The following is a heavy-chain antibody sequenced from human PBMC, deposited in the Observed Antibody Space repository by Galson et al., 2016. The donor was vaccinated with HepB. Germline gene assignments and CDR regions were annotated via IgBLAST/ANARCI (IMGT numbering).Heavy chain of an antibody. V-gene: IGHV3-23*01. CDR1: GFNFNTYA. Sequence: SLRLSCAASGFNFNTYAMSWVRQAPGKRPECVSGISGSGDSTRYADSVRGRFTIFRDNFKNSLHLQMDSLRAEDTAVYFCAKDRPFGKYTSMVTAFDSWGQGSLVTVSS. D-gene: IGHD5-18*01. CDR2: ISGSGDST. J-gene: IGHJ4*02. CDR3: AKDRPFGKYTSMVTAFDS.